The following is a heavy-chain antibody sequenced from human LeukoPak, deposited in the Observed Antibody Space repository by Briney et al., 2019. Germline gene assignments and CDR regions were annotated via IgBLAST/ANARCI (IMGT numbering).Heavy chain of an antibody. V-gene: IGHV1-58*02. D-gene: IGHD1-26*01. Sequence: ASVKVSCKTSGFTFSNSAMQWVRQARGQRLGWIGWIIVGSGRTHYAQNLQERITITRDMSTNTAYMELSSLRSDDTAVYYCAAELYSGTYGRCCSFAFWGQGTQVTVSS. CDR3: AAELYSGTYGRCCSFAF. J-gene: IGHJ4*02. CDR2: IIVGSGRT. CDR1: GFTFSNSA.